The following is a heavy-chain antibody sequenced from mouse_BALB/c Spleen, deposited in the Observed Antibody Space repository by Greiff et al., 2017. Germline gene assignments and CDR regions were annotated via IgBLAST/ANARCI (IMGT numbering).Heavy chain of an antibody. CDR1: GFNIKDTY. Sequence: EVKLQQSGAELVKPGASVKLSCTASGFNIKDTYMHWVKQRPEQGLEWIGRIDPANGNTKYDPKFQGKATITADTSSNTAYLQLSSLTSEDTAVYYCARGIYSGYSAAYWGQGTLVTVSA. CDR2: IDPANGNT. V-gene: IGHV14-3*02. D-gene: IGHD2-3*01. J-gene: IGHJ3*01. CDR3: ARGIYSGYSAAY.